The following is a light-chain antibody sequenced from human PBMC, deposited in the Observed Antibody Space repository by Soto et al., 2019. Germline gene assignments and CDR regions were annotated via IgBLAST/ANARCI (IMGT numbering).Light chain of an antibody. CDR1: QSVGRNF. Sequence: EIVLTQSPGTLSLSPGERATLSCRASQSVGRNFLAWYQQKPGQAPRFLIYGASSRATGIPDRFSGSGAGTDFTLTISRLEPEDRAVYYCHQYADSPRTFGQGTKGEIK. V-gene: IGKV3-20*01. J-gene: IGKJ1*01. CDR3: HQYADSPRT. CDR2: GAS.